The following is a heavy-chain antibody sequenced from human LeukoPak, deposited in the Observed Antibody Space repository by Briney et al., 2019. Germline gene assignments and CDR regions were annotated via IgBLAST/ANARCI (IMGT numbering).Heavy chain of an antibody. CDR3: ARGRDTAMARNWFDP. V-gene: IGHV3-11*01. J-gene: IGHJ5*02. CDR1: GFTFSDYY. CDR2: ISSSGSTI. D-gene: IGHD5-18*01. Sequence: GGSLRLSCAASGFTFSDYYMSWIRQAPGKGLEWVSYISSSGSTIYYADSVKGRFTISRDNAKNSLYLQMNSLRAEDTAVCYCARGRDTAMARNWFDPWGQGTLVTVSS.